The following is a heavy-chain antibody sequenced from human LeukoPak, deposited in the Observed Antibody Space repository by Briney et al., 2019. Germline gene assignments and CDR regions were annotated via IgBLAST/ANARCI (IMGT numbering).Heavy chain of an antibody. CDR3: ARDRDWSCSGGSCYDAFDI. CDR1: GGTFSSYA. Sequence: SVKVSCKASGGTFSSYAISWVRQAPGQGLEWMGGIIPIFGTAKYAQKFQGRVTITTDESTSTAYMELSSLRSEDTAVYYSARDRDWSCSGGSCYDAFDIWGQGTMVTVSS. D-gene: IGHD2-15*01. V-gene: IGHV1-69*05. CDR2: IIPIFGTA. J-gene: IGHJ3*02.